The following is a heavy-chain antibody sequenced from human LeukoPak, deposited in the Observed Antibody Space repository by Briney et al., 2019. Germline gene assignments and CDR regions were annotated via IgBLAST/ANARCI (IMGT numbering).Heavy chain of an antibody. CDR1: GYSFTSYW. CDR3: ASSITMVRGVIVH. J-gene: IGHJ4*02. D-gene: IGHD3-10*01. V-gene: IGHV5-51*01. Sequence: AGESLKISCKGSGYSFTSYWIGWVRQMPGKGLEWMGIIYPGDSDTRYSPSFQGQVTISADKSISTAYLQWSSLKASDTAMYYCASSITMVRGVIVHWGQGTLVTVSS. CDR2: IYPGDSDT.